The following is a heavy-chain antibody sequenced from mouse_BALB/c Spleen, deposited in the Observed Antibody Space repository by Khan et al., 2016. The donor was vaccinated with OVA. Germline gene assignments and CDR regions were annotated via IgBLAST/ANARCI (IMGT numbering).Heavy chain of an antibody. CDR3: ARWGLRWDFDY. CDR2: INPSTGYT. J-gene: IGHJ2*01. Sequence: VQLQQSGAELAKPGASVKMSCKASGYTFINYWILWVKQRPGQGLEWIGYINPSTGYTEYNQNFKDKATLTADKSSSTAYMKLSSLTSEDSAVYYLARWGLRWDFDYWGQGTTLTVSS. CDR1: GYTFINYW. V-gene: IGHV1-7*01. D-gene: IGHD1-1*01.